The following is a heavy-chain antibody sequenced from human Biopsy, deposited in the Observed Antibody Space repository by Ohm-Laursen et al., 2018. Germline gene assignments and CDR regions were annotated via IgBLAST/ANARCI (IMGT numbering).Heavy chain of an antibody. J-gene: IGHJ4*02. V-gene: IGHV4-61*01. Sequence: SETLSLTCTVSGDSLTSGPENWSWIRQSPGQGLEYIGFIYSGGNTNYNPSLKNRVTMSVDMPKNQFSLKLSSVIAADTAVYYCARGRRTSGWPYFDSWGQGTLVTVSS. D-gene: IGHD6-19*01. CDR1: GDSLTSGPEN. CDR3: ARGRRTSGWPYFDS. CDR2: IYSGGNT.